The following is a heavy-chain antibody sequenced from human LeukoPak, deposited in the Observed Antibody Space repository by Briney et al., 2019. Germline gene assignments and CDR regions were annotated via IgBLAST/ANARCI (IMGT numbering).Heavy chain of an antibody. CDR2: INIDGSDI. D-gene: IGHD1-1*01. V-gene: IGHV3-74*01. J-gene: IGHJ4*02. CDR3: ARDLHWNQLGL. Sequence: GGSLRLSCAASGFTFSSYWMFWVRQAPGKGLVRVSRINIDGSDITYADSVKGRFTISRDNAKNTLYLQMNSLRAEDTAVYFCARDLHWNQLGLWGQGTLVTVSS. CDR1: GFTFSSYW.